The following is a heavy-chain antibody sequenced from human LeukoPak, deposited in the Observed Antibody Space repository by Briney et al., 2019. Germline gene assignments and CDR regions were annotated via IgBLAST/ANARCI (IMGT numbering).Heavy chain of an antibody. D-gene: IGHD3-22*01. CDR3: ARAGYYDSSGYGMDV. CDR1: GGSFSGYY. CDR2: INHSGST. J-gene: IGHJ6*02. Sequence: KPSETLSLTCAVYGGSFSGYYWSWIRQPPGKGLEWIGEINHSGSTYYNPSLKSRVTISVDTSKNQFSLKLSSVTAADTAVYYCARAGYYDSSGYGMDVWGQGTTVTVSS. V-gene: IGHV4-34*09.